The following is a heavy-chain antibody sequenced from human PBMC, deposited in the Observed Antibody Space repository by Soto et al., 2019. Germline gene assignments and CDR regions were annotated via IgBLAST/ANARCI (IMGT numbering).Heavy chain of an antibody. CDR3: ARHDSMKLALDY. D-gene: IGHD4-4*01. CDR2: IWYDGSNK. Sequence: QVQLVESGGGVVQPGRSLRLSCAASGFTFSSYGMHWVRQAPGKGLEWVAIIWYDGSNKYYADSVKGRFTISRDNSKNTLYLQMNSLTAEDTAVYYCARHDSMKLALDYWGQGTLVTVSS. J-gene: IGHJ4*02. CDR1: GFTFSSYG. V-gene: IGHV3-33*01.